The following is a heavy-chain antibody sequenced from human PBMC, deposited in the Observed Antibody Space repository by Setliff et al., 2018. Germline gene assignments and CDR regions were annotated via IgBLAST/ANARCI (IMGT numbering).Heavy chain of an antibody. CDR1: GASITSGGFY. V-gene: IGHV4-61*09. CDR2: ISPSGST. CDR3: ARSPSSGAYWNPRPFYSDY. J-gene: IGHJ4*02. D-gene: IGHD1-26*01. Sequence: KPSETLSLTCSVSGASITSGGFYWTWIRQPAGKGLEWIGHISPSGSTTYNPSVKSRVTISLDTSKNHFSLELDSVTAADTALYYCARSPSSGAYWNPRPFYSDYWARGTLVTVSS.